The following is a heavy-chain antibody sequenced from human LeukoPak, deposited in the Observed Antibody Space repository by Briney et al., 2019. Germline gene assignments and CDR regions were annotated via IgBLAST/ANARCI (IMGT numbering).Heavy chain of an antibody. V-gene: IGHV4-39*01. D-gene: IGHD3/OR15-3a*01. J-gene: IGHJ6*02. CDR3: ARLGLYYGMDV. CDR1: GGSISSSPYY. CDR2: IYYSGST. Sequence: SETLSLTCTVSGGSISSSPYYWGWIRQPPGKGLEWIGSIYYSGSTYYNPSLKSRVTVSVDTSKNQFSLKLSSVTAADTAVYYCARLGLYYGMDVWGQGTTVTVSS.